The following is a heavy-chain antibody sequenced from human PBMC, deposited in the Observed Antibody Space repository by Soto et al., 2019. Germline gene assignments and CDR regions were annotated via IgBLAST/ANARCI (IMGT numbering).Heavy chain of an antibody. CDR1: GGSISSYY. J-gene: IGHJ6*03. V-gene: IGHV4-59*01. Sequence: SETLSLTCTVSGGSISSYYWSWIRQPPGKGLEWIGYIYYSGSTNYNPSLKSRVTISVDTSKNQFSLKLSSVTAADTAVYYCARDRVAVAGMGYYYYYMDVWGKGTTVTVSS. D-gene: IGHD6-19*01. CDR2: IYYSGST. CDR3: ARDRVAVAGMGYYYYYMDV.